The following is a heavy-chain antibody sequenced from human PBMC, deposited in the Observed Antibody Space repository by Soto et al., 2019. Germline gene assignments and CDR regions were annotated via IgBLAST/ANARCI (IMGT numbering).Heavy chain of an antibody. CDR3: ARGTATTRWIFDC. D-gene: IGHD4-4*01. J-gene: IGHJ4*02. CDR1: GFSVSTKY. CDR2: IRSDSST. Sequence: PWGSLRLSCASSGFSVSTKYMSWVRQAPGKGLEWVSAIRSDSSTMYEDSVKGRFTISRDNSNNTLYLQMNSLRAEDTAVYYCARGTATTRWIFDCWGQGTLVTVSS. V-gene: IGHV3-66*01.